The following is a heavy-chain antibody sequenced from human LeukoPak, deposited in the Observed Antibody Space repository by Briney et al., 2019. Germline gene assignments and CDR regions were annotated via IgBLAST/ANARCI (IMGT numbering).Heavy chain of an antibody. CDR3: GTFSYCRRYRPDY. V-gene: IGHV1-2*06. J-gene: IGHJ4*02. CDR2: INPNSGGT. Sequence: ASVKVSCKASGYTFTRYYMHWVRQAPGRGLEWMGRINPNSGGTNFAQKFQGRVTMTRDTSISTAYMELSRLRSEDTAGYYCGTFSYCRRYRPDYWGQGTLVTVSS. D-gene: IGHD2-15*01. CDR1: GYTFTRYY.